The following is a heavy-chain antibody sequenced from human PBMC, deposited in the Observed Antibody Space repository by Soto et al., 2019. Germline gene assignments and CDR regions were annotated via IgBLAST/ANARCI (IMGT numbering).Heavy chain of an antibody. V-gene: IGHV3-15*01. Sequence: PGGSLRLSCAASGFTFSNAWMSWVRQAPGKGLEWVGRIKSKTDGGTTDYAAPVKGRFTISRDDSKNTLYLQMNSLKTEDTAVYYCTTRITMVRGVFSDYWGQGTLVTVSS. D-gene: IGHD3-10*01. CDR3: TTRITMVRGVFSDY. J-gene: IGHJ4*02. CDR2: IKSKTDGGTT. CDR1: GFTFSNAW.